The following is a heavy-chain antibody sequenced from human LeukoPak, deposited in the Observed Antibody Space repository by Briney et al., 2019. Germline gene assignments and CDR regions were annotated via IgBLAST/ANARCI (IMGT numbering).Heavy chain of an antibody. D-gene: IGHD3-16*02. J-gene: IGHJ3*02. V-gene: IGHV4-59*01. CDR2: IYYSGST. Sequence: SETLSLTCTVSGGSIGTYYWSWIRQPPGKGLEWIGYIYYSGSTNYNPSLKSRVTISVDTSKNQFSLKLSSVTAADTAVYYCARNNYDYVWGSYRHAFDIWGQGTMVTVSS. CDR1: GGSIGTYY. CDR3: ARNNYDYVWGSYRHAFDI.